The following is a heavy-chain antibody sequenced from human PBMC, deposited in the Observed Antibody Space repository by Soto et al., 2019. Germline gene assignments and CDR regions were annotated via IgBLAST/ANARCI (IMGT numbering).Heavy chain of an antibody. CDR3: TSYREGYDYDRYYFDY. V-gene: IGHV3-49*03. J-gene: IGHJ4*02. CDR1: GFTFGDYA. CDR2: IRSKAYGGTT. D-gene: IGHD3-22*01. Sequence: SLRLSCTASGFTFGDYAMSWFRQAPGKGLEWVGFIRSKAYGGTTEYAASVKGRFTISRDDSKSIAYLQMNSLKTEDTAVYYCTSYREGYDYDRYYFDYWGQGTLVTVSS.